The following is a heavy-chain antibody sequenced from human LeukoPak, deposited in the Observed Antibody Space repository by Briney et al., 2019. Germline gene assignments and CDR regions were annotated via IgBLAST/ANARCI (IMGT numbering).Heavy chain of an antibody. D-gene: IGHD6-19*01. CDR3: ARNPTVAGRQRGFDP. Sequence: ASVKVSCKASGYTFTGYYMHWVRQAPGQGLEWMGWINPSSGGTNYAQKFQGRVTMTRDTSISTAYMELSRLRSDDTAVYYCARNPTVAGRQRGFDPWGQGTLVTVSS. CDR1: GYTFTGYY. V-gene: IGHV1-2*02. J-gene: IGHJ5*02. CDR2: INPSSGGT.